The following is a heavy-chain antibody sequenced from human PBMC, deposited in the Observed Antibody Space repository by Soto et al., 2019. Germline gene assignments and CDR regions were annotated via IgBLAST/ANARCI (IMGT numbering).Heavy chain of an antibody. Sequence: PSETLSLTCTVSGGSISSYYWSWIRQPPGKGLEWIGYIYYSGSTNYNPSLKSRVTISVDTSKNQFSLKLSSVTAADTAVYYCARGIVGATEPDTFPFDYWGQGTLVTVSS. CDR1: GGSISSYY. D-gene: IGHD1-26*01. CDR3: ARGIVGATEPDTFPFDY. J-gene: IGHJ4*02. V-gene: IGHV4-59*01. CDR2: IYYSGST.